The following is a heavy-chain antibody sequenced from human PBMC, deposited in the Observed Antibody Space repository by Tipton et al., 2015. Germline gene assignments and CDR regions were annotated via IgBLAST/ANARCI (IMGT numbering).Heavy chain of an antibody. J-gene: IGHJ4*02. CDR2: ISYDGIKK. CDR1: GFTFSSYG. D-gene: IGHD4-17*01. V-gene: IGHV3-30*18. Sequence: SLRLSCAASGFTFSSYGMHWVRQAPGKGLEWVAVISYDGIKKYYPDSVKGRFTISRDNAKNTLYLQMNSLRAEDTAVYYCAKDPATVPPGGYFDYWGQGTLVTVSS. CDR3: AKDPATVPPGGYFDY.